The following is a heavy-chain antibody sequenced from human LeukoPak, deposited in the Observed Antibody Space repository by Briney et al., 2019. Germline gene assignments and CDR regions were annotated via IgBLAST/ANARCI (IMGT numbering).Heavy chain of an antibody. D-gene: IGHD3-10*01. V-gene: IGHV3-23*01. J-gene: IGHJ4*02. CDR1: GFTFSSYS. CDR3: ANQYYYGSGSYPFDY. CDR2: ISGSGGST. Sequence: PGGSLRLSCAASGFTFSSYSMNWVRQAPGKGLEWVSAISGSGGSTYYADSVKGRFTISRDNSKNTLYLQMNSLRAEDTAVYYCANQYYYGSGSYPFDYWGQGTLVTVSS.